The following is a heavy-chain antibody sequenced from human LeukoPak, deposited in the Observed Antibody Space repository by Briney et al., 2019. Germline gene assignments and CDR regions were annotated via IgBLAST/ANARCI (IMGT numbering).Heavy chain of an antibody. CDR1: GFTFSSYG. J-gene: IGHJ4*02. D-gene: IGHD6-19*01. Sequence: GGSLRLSCAASGFTFSSYGMRWVRQAPGKGLEWVAFIRYDGSNKYYADSVKGRFTISRDNSKNTLYLQMNSLRAEDTAVYYCAKVSLEQWLVPYLDYWGQGTLVTVSS. V-gene: IGHV3-30*02. CDR3: AKVSLEQWLVPYLDY. CDR2: IRYDGSNK.